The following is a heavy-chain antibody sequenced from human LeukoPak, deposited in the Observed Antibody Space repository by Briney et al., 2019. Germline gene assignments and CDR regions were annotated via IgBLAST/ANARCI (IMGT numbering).Heavy chain of an antibody. D-gene: IGHD3/OR15-3a*01. CDR1: GGSISSYY. CDR2: IYSSGST. V-gene: IGHV4-4*07. Sequence: PSETLSLTCTVSGGSISSYYWSWIRQPAGKGLEWIGRIYSSGSTDYNPSLKSRVTMSVDTSRSQFSLKLSSVTAADTAVYYCARVISSPYYYYYVDVWGKGTTVTVSS. J-gene: IGHJ6*03. CDR3: ARVISSPYYYYYVDV.